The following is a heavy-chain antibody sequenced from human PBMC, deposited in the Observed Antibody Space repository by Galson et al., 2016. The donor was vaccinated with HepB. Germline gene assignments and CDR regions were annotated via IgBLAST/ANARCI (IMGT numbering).Heavy chain of an antibody. V-gene: IGHV3-69-1*02. J-gene: IGHJ4*02. CDR2: ITGSGAGT. D-gene: IGHD3-9*01. Sequence: SLILSCAASGSDFGDYYMAWFRQAPGQGLDWVSTITGSGAGTYYADSVKGRFTISRDNAKNSLYLQMNSLRAEDTAVYCCAREPVRLDDLLTGPPKNPDYWGQGTLVTVSS. CDR3: AREPVRLDDLLTGPPKNPDY. CDR1: GSDFGDYY.